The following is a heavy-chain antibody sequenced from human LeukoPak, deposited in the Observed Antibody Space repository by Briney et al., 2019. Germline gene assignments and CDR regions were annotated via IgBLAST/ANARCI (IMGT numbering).Heavy chain of an antibody. CDR1: GASISSYY. D-gene: IGHD3-22*01. J-gene: IGHJ6*03. CDR3: ARGGDYYDSSGYLLRYYYYYMDV. V-gene: IGHV4-59*01. CDR2: LYYSGNT. Sequence: PSETLSLTCTVSGASISSYYWSWIRQSPGKGLEWIGYLYYSGNTNYNPSLKSRVTISVDTSKSQFSLKLSSVTAVDTAVYYCARGGDYYDSSGYLLRYYYYYMDVWGRGTTVTVSS.